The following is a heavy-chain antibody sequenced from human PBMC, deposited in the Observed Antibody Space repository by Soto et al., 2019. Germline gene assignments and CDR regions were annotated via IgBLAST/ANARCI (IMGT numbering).Heavy chain of an antibody. J-gene: IGHJ3*01. Sequence: SETLSLTCAVSGFFISSGNYWGWIRKPPGKVREWIGSIFHGGNTYYNPSLKSRVTISVDMSKNQFSLKLNSVTAADTAVYYCARARWYDAFDVWGDGTVVTDS. CDR2: IFHGGNT. CDR3: ARARWYDAFDV. D-gene: IGHD2-15*01. CDR1: GFFISSGNY. V-gene: IGHV4-38-2*01.